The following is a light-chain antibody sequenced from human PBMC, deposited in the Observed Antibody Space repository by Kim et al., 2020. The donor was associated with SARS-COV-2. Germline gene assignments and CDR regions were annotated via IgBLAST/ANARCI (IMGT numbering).Light chain of an antibody. Sequence: SVGDRVTITCRASQNINNYLNWYQQKPGKAPRLLISGSSSLQSGVPSRFSGSGSGTDFTLTITSLQPEDIGNYFCQQSYSTPALSFGGGTKVDIK. V-gene: IGKV1-39*01. CDR1: QNINNY. CDR3: QQSYSTPALS. CDR2: GSS. J-gene: IGKJ4*01.